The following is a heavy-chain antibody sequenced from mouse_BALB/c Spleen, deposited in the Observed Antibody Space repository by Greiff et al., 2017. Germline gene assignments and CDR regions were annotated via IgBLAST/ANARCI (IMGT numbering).Heavy chain of an antibody. Sequence: VQLKQSGPELVKPGASVKMSCKASGYTFTSYVMHWVKQKPGQGLEWIGYINPYNDGTKYNEKFKGKATLTSDKSSSTAYMELSSLTSEDSAVYYCARGNGNYVAWFAYWGQGTLVTVS. D-gene: IGHD2-1*01. J-gene: IGHJ3*01. V-gene: IGHV1-14*01. CDR1: GYTFTSYV. CDR3: ARGNGNYVAWFAY. CDR2: INPYNDGT.